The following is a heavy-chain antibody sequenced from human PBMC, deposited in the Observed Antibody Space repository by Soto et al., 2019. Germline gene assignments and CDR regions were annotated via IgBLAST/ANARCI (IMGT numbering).Heavy chain of an antibody. CDR2: IKQDGSEK. V-gene: IGHV3-7*03. CDR1: GFTFSSYW. Sequence: PVGSLRLSCAASGFTFSSYWMSWVRQAPGKGLEWVANIKQDGSEKYYVDSVKGRFTISRDNAKNSLYLQMNSLRAEDTAVYYCARVITIFGVAYGMDVWGQGTTVTVSS. J-gene: IGHJ6*02. D-gene: IGHD3-3*01. CDR3: ARVITIFGVAYGMDV.